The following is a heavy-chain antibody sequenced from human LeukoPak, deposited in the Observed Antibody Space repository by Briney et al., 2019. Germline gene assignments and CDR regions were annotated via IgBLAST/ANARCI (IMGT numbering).Heavy chain of an antibody. Sequence: GGSLRLSCAASGFTFSSYSMNWVRQAPGKGLEWVSYISSSSSTIYYADSVKGRFTISRDNAKNSLYLQMNSLRAKDTAVYYCARIHSSSWYGESGYGMDVWGQGTTVTVSS. D-gene: IGHD6-13*01. CDR2: ISSSSSTI. CDR3: ARIHSSSWYGESGYGMDV. CDR1: GFTFSSYS. V-gene: IGHV3-48*01. J-gene: IGHJ6*02.